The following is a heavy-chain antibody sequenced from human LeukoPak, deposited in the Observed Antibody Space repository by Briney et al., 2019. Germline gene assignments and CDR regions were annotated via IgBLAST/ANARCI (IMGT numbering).Heavy chain of an antibody. V-gene: IGHV1-18*01. CDR1: GDTFTRYG. D-gene: IGHD6-19*01. J-gene: IGHJ4*02. Sequence: ASVKVSCKASGDTFTRYGISWGRQAPGGGVEWMGWISAYKGNTNYAQKLQRRVTMTTDTSTSTAYMELRSLRSDDTAVYYCARVRASRGWYLGYFDYWGQGTLVTVSS. CDR3: ARVRASRGWYLGYFDY. CDR2: ISAYKGNT.